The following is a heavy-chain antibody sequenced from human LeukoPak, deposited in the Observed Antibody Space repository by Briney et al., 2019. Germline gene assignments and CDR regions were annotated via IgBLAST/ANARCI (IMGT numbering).Heavy chain of an antibody. V-gene: IGHV3-7*01. D-gene: IGHD2-21*02. CDR2: IKQDGSEK. Sequence: GGSLXLSCTASEFTFSSYWMSWVRQAPGKGLEWVANIKQDGSEKDYVDSVKGRFTISRDNAKNSLYLQMNSLRAEDTAVYYCARYCGGDCYGMDVWGQGTTVTVSS. CDR1: EFTFSSYW. CDR3: ARYCGGDCYGMDV. J-gene: IGHJ6*02.